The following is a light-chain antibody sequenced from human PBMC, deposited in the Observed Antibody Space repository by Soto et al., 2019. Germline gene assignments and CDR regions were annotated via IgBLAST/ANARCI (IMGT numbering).Light chain of an antibody. J-gene: IGKJ1*01. CDR2: GAS. V-gene: IGKV3-15*01. CDR3: QQYYNWPRT. CDR1: QSISSN. Sequence: ENVWTQSPATLSLSPGERATLSCRASQSISSNLAWYQQKHGQAPRLLTYGASTRATGIPARFSGSGSGTEFTLTISSLQPEDFAVYYCQQYYNWPRTFGQGTKVDNK.